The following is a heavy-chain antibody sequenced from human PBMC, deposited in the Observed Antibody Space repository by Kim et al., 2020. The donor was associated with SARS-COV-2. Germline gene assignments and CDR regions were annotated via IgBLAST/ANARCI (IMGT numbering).Heavy chain of an antibody. D-gene: IGHD2-2*01. CDR3: AREERSSPKNFDY. J-gene: IGHJ4*02. CDR1: GFTFSDHY. V-gene: IGHV3-11*05. Sequence: LSLTCAASGFTFSDHYMHWMRQAPGKGLEWISYFSSSSTYTNYVDSVSGRFTISRDNAKNSLYLQMNSLRADDTAVYYCAREERSSPKNFDYWGQGTLVTVSS. CDR2: FSSSSTYT.